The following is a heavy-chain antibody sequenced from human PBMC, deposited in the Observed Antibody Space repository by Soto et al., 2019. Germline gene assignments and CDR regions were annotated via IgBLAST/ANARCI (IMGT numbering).Heavy chain of an antibody. V-gene: IGHV1-18*01. CDR2: ISAYNGNT. Sequence: QVQLVQSGAEVKKPGASVKVSCKASGYTFTSYGISWVRQAPGQGLEWMGWISAYNGNTNYAQKLQGRVTMTTDTATSTSYRELRSLRSDDTAVYYCARDAGVSGELYYWGQGTLVTVSS. CDR1: GYTFTSYG. D-gene: IGHD3-16*01. CDR3: ARDAGVSGELYY. J-gene: IGHJ4*02.